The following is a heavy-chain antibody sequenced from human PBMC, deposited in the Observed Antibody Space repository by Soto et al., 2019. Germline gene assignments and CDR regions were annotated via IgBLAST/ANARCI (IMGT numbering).Heavy chain of an antibody. Sequence: QVQLVESGAEVKKPGASMKLSCQASGYIFANYYMHWVRQAPGQGLEWMGIFNPDGGSTTYAQKCQDRVTVTGDTSTSTVYMELSSLTSEDTAVYFCARGDYHGMAVWGQGTTVTVSS. CDR1: GYIFANYY. CDR2: FNPDGGST. V-gene: IGHV1-46*01. D-gene: IGHD3-16*01. J-gene: IGHJ6*02. CDR3: ARGDYHGMAV.